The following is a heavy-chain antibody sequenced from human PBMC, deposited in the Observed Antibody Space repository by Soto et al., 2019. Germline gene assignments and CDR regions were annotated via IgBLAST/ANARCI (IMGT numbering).Heavy chain of an antibody. CDR2: IIPIFGTA. CDR3: AKVRYSSPMGYYYGMDV. CDR1: RVAFSKFI. V-gene: IGHV1-69*13. J-gene: IGHJ6*02. D-gene: IGHD6-19*01. Sequence: ASVKVSCKASRVAFSKFIVTWVRQAPGLGLEWVGGIIPIFGTANCAQKFQGRVTITADESTSTSYMEVNNLRSEDTAVYYCAKVRYSSPMGYYYGMDVWGQGTTVTVSS.